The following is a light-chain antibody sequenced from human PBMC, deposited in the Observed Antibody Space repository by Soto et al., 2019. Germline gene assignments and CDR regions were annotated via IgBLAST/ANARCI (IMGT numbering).Light chain of an antibody. Sequence: QSVLTQPPSASGTPGQRVTISCSGSSSNIGSNSVYWYQQLPGTAPKLLIYSNNQRPSGVPDRFSGSKSGTSASLAISGLRSEDEADYYCAAWDDSLSALLFGGGTKLTVL. J-gene: IGLJ3*02. V-gene: IGLV1-47*02. CDR3: AAWDDSLSALL. CDR2: SNN. CDR1: SSNIGSNS.